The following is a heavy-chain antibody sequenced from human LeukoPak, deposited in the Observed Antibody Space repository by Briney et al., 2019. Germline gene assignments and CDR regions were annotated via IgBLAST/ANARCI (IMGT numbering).Heavy chain of an antibody. CDR2: IYDSGST. V-gene: IGHV4-59*12. CDR3: ARNGGNSDYGY. D-gene: IGHD4-23*01. Sequence: SETLSLTCTVSDGSISSYYWNWIRQPPGKGLEWIGFIYDSGSTNYNPSLYSRLTISVDTSKNQFSLKLNSVTAADTAVYYCARNGGNSDYGYWGQGTLVTVS. J-gene: IGHJ4*02. CDR1: DGSISSYY.